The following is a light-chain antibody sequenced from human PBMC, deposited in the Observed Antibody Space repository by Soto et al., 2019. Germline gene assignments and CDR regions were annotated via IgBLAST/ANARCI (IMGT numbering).Light chain of an antibody. CDR3: QSYDSSLNGVV. CDR1: SSNIGAGYD. V-gene: IGLV1-40*01. Sequence: QAVVTQPPSVSGAPGQRVTIYCTGSSSNIGAGYDVHWYQQLPGTAPKLLIYGNSNRPSGVPDRFSGSKSGTSASLAITGLQAEDEADYYCQSYDSSLNGVVFGGGTKVTVL. J-gene: IGLJ2*01. CDR2: GNS.